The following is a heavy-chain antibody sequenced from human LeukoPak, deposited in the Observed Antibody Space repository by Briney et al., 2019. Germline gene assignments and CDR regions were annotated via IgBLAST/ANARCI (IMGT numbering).Heavy chain of an antibody. J-gene: IGHJ6*03. CDR2: ISTYNGNT. V-gene: IGHV1-18*01. CDR1: GYTFTSHG. D-gene: IGHD3-3*01. CDR3: ARDQRVWSGYFWDYYYYYMDV. Sequence: GASVKVSCKASGYTFTSHGISWVRQAPGQGLEWMGWISTYNGNTNYAQKLQGRVSMTTDTSTSTAYMDLRSLRSDDTAVYYCARDQRVWSGYFWDYYYYYMDVWGKGTAVTISS.